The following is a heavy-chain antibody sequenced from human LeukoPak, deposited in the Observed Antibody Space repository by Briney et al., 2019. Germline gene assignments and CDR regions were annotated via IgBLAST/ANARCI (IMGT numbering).Heavy chain of an antibody. CDR2: INHSGST. CDR3: ARGYSSGWSGY. V-gene: IGHV4-34*01. D-gene: IGHD6-19*01. Sequence: PSETLSLTCAVYGGSFSGYYWSWIRQPRGKGLEWIGEINHSGSTNYNPSLKSRVTISVDTSKNQFSLKLSSVTAADTAVYYCARGYSSGWSGYWGQGTLVTVSS. CDR1: GGSFSGYY. J-gene: IGHJ4*02.